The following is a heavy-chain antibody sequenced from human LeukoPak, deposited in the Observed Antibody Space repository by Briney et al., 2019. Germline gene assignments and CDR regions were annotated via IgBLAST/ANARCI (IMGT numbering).Heavy chain of an antibody. V-gene: IGHV3-21*04. J-gene: IGHJ4*02. CDR2: ISSSSTYI. CDR3: ARENTYYYDSIDY. Sequence: GGSLRLSCAASGFTFSSYGMHWVRQAPGKGLEWVSSISSSSTYIYYADSMKGRFTISRDNAKNSLYLQMNSLRAEDTAVYYCARENTYYYDSIDYWGQGTLVTVSS. CDR1: GFTFSSYG. D-gene: IGHD3-22*01.